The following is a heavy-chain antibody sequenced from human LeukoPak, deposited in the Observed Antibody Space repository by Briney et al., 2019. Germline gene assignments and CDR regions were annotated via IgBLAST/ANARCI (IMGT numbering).Heavy chain of an antibody. CDR1: GGSFSGYY. J-gene: IGHJ4*02. Sequence: SETLSLTCAVYGGSFSGYYWSWVRQPPEKGLEWIGEINHSGSTNYNPSLKSRVTISVDTSKNQFSLKLSSVTAADTAVYYCARDSSGWGRFDYWGQGTLVTVSS. D-gene: IGHD6-19*01. V-gene: IGHV4-34*01. CDR2: INHSGST. CDR3: ARDSSGWGRFDY.